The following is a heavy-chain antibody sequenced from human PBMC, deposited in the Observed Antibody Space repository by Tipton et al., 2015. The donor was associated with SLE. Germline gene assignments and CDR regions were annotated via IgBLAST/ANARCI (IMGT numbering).Heavy chain of an antibody. Sequence: GSLRLSCAASGFTFSTYTMNWVRQAPGKGLEWVSSISSSSSYIYYADSVKGRFTISRDNAKNSLYLQMNSLRAEDTAVYYCARDWDYIWGNYPLVGYYFDHWGQGTLVTVSS. V-gene: IGHV3-21*03. D-gene: IGHD3-16*01. CDR1: GFTFSTYT. CDR3: ARDWDYIWGNYPLVGYYFDH. J-gene: IGHJ4*02. CDR2: ISSSSSYI.